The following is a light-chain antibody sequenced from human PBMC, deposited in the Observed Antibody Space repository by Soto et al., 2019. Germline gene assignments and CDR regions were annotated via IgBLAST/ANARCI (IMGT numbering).Light chain of an antibody. CDR3: QQLNSFPIS. V-gene: IGKV1-9*01. CDR1: QGIANF. J-gene: IGKJ3*01. Sequence: IQLTQSPSSLSASVGDRVTISCRASQGIANFLAWYQQKPGKAPKLLIYGASTLQSGVPSRFSGSGSGTDFTLNISSLQPEDFATYSCQQLNSFPISFGPGTKVDIK. CDR2: GAS.